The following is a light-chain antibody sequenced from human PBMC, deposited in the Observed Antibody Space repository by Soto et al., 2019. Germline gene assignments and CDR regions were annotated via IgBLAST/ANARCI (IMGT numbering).Light chain of an antibody. CDR3: QQYNGWPIT. V-gene: IGKV3-15*01. CDR1: QSVGNN. CDR2: GAS. Sequence: MELALAPGSLSLSPLERVTLSCRASQSVGNNLAWHQQKPGQAPRLLIYGASTRATGFPARFSGSGSGTEFTLTISSLQSEDFAVYYCQQYNGWPITFGQGTRLEIK. J-gene: IGKJ5*01.